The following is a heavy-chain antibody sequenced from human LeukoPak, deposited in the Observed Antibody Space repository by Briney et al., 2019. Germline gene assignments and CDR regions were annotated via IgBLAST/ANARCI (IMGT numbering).Heavy chain of an antibody. CDR2: ISYDGSNK. J-gene: IGHJ4*02. Sequence: GGSLRLSCAASGFTFSSYGMHWVRQAPGKGLEWVAVISYDGSNKYYADSVKGRFTISRDNSKNTLYLQMNSLRAEDTAVYYYAKKWYSSGWSIDYWGQGTLVTVSS. V-gene: IGHV3-30*18. D-gene: IGHD6-19*01. CDR1: GFTFSSYG. CDR3: AKKWYSSGWSIDY.